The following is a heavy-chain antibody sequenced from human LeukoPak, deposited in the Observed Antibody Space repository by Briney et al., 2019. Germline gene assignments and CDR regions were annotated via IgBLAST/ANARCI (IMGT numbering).Heavy chain of an antibody. V-gene: IGHV1-69*13. CDR2: IIPIFGTA. D-gene: IGHD6-13*01. J-gene: IGHJ6*03. CDR1: GGTFSSYA. CDR3: ARDRYSSSWYPINSDYYYMDV. Sequence: ASVKVSCKASGGTFSSYAISWVRQAPGQGLEWMGGIIPIFGTANYAQKFQGRVTITADESTSTAYMELSSLRSEDTAVYYCARDRYSSSWYPINSDYYYMDVWGKGTTVTVPS.